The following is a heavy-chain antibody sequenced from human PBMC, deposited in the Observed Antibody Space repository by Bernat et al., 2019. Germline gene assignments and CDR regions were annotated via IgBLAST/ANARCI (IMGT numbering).Heavy chain of an antibody. D-gene: IGHD4-17*01. CDR2: ISYDGSNK. V-gene: IGHV3-30-3*01. CDR1: GFTFSSYA. CDR3: ARDALRSVYYYYYGMDV. Sequence: VQLVESGGGLVKPGGSLRLSCAASGFTFSSYAMHWVRQAPGKGLEWVAVISYDGSNKHYADSVKGRFTISRDNSKNTLYLQMNSLRAEDTAVYYCARDALRSVYYYYYGMDVWGQGTTVTVSS. J-gene: IGHJ6*02.